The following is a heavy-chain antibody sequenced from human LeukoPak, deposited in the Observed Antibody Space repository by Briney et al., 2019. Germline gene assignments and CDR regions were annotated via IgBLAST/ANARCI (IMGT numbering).Heavy chain of an antibody. Sequence: SETLSLTCTVSGGSISSYYWSWIRQPPGKGLEWIGYIYYSGSTNYNPSLKSRVTISVDTSKNQFSPKLSSVTATDTAVYYCAIGFGEWELPDYWGQGTLVTVSS. D-gene: IGHD1-26*01. CDR2: IYYSGST. V-gene: IGHV4-59*01. CDR3: AIGFGEWELPDY. J-gene: IGHJ4*02. CDR1: GGSISSYY.